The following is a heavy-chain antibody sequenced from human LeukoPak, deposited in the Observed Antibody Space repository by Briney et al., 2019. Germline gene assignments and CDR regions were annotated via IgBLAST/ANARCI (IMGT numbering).Heavy chain of an antibody. V-gene: IGHV5-51*01. Sequence: GESLKISCKTSGYSFTDYWIGWVRQMPGKGLEWMGFIYPSDSGTRYSPSFQGQVTISADKSISTAYLQWSSLKASDTAMYYCARRSGYYYEKNFDYWGQGTLVTVSS. CDR3: ARRSGYYYEKNFDY. CDR1: GYSFTDYW. D-gene: IGHD3-22*01. CDR2: IYPSDSGT. J-gene: IGHJ4*02.